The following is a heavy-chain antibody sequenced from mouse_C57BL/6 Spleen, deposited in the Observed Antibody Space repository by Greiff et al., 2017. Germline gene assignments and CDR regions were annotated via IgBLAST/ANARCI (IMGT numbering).Heavy chain of an antibody. V-gene: IGHV1-52*01. CDR2: IDPSDSET. J-gene: IGHJ2*01. CDR3: ARGGSNGAYFDY. D-gene: IGHD2-5*01. Sequence: VQLQQSGAELVRPGSSVKLSCKASGYTFTSYWMHWVKQRPIQGLEWIGNIDPSDSETHYNQKFKDKATLTVDKSSSTAYMQFSSLTSEDSAVYYCARGGSNGAYFDYWGQGTTLTVSS. CDR1: GYTFTSYW.